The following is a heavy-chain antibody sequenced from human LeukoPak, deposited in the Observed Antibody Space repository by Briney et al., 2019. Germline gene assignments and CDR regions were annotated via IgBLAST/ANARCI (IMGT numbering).Heavy chain of an antibody. D-gene: IGHD6-13*01. CDR1: GFTFSSYS. Sequence: GGSLRLSCAASGFTFSSYSMNWVRQAPGKGLEWVSSISSSSSYVYYADSVKGRFTISRDNAKNSLYLQMNSLRAEDTAVYYCAGTRLEQQFRELDYWGQGTLVTVSS. CDR2: ISSSSSYV. V-gene: IGHV3-21*01. J-gene: IGHJ4*02. CDR3: AGTRLEQQFRELDY.